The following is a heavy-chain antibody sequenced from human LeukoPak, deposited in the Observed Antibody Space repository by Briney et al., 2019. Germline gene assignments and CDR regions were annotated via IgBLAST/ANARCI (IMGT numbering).Heavy chain of an antibody. J-gene: IGHJ3*02. CDR1: GFTFSSYW. CDR3: ARPPRTYYYDSSGYYWSNAFDI. V-gene: IGHV3-74*01. CDR2: INSDGSST. D-gene: IGHD3-22*01. Sequence: GGSLRLSCAASGFTFSSYWMHWVRQAPGKGLVWVSRINSDGSSTSYADSVKGRFTISRDNAKNTLYLQMNSLRAEDTAVYYCARPPRTYYYDSSGYYWSNAFDIWGQGTMVTVSS.